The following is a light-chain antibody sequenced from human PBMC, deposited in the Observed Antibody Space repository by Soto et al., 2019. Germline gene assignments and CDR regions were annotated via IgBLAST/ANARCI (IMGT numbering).Light chain of an antibody. V-gene: IGKV1-5*01. J-gene: IGKJ5*01. CDR3: QQYNSFSLTT. Sequence: DIQMTQSPSTLSASVGDRVTISCRASQSISRWLAWYQQKPGKAPKILISDASILENGVPSRFSGTGSGTEFTLTISNLQPDDFATYFCQQYNSFSLTTFGQGTRLEIK. CDR2: DAS. CDR1: QSISRW.